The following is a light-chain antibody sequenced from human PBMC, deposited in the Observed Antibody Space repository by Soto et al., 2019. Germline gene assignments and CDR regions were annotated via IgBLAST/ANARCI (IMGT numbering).Light chain of an antibody. Sequence: EIVLTQSPATLSLSPGERATLSCTAGQSVSSYLAWYQQKPGQAPRLLIYDASNRATGIPARFSGSGSGTDFTLTISSLEPEDFAVYYCQQRSNWPPTFGQGTKLEIK. CDR1: QSVSSY. J-gene: IGKJ2*01. CDR3: QQRSNWPPT. V-gene: IGKV3-11*01. CDR2: DAS.